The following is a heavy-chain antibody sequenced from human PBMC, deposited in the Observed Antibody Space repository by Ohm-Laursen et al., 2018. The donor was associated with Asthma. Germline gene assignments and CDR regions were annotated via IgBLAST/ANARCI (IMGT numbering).Heavy chain of an antibody. CDR1: GFTFSSYS. V-gene: IGHV3-21*01. D-gene: IGHD6-13*01. CDR2: ISSSSSYI. CDR3: ASLSSSRDFLH. Sequence: SLRLSCAASGFTFSSYSMNWVRQAPGKGLEWVSSISSSSSYIYYADSVKGRFTISRDNAKNSLYLQMNSLRAEDTAVYYCASLSSSRDFLHWGQGTLVTVSS. J-gene: IGHJ1*01.